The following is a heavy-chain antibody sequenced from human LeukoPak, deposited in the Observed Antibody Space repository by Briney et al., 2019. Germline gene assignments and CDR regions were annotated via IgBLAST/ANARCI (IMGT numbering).Heavy chain of an antibody. CDR1: GFTFSHYY. J-gene: IGHJ4*02. V-gene: IGHV3-11*06. CDR3: ARDRYCSGGKCYSDLDY. Sequence: GRSLRLSCAASGFTFSHYYMSWIRQAPGKGLEWDSYISSSSSYTNYADSVKGRFTISRDNAKNSLYLQMNSLRAEDTAVYYCARDRYCSGGKCYSDLDYWGQGTLVTVSS. D-gene: IGHD2-15*01. CDR2: ISSSSSYT.